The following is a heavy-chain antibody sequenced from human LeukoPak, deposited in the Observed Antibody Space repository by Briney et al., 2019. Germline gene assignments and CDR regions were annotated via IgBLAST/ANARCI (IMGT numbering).Heavy chain of an antibody. J-gene: IGHJ6*03. CDR2: IRYDGRNK. Sequence: GGSLRLSCAASGFTFSAYAMHWVRQAPGKGLDWVAFIRYDGRNKYYADSVKGRFTISRDNSKNTLYLQMSSLRPEDTAVYFCAKSADMLHYYYYMDVWGKGTTVTVSS. CDR3: AKSADMLHYYYYMDV. CDR1: GFTFSAYA. V-gene: IGHV3-30*02. D-gene: IGHD2-8*01.